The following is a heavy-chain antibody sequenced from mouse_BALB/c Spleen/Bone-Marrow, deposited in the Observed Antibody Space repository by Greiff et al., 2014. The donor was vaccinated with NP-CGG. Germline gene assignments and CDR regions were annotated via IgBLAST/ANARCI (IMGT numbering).Heavy chain of an antibody. Sequence: EVQLQQSGTVLARPGASVKMSCKASGYSFTSYWMYWIKQRPGQGLEWIGAIYPGSSGTSYNRNFKGKAKLTAVTSASTAYMELSSLTNEDSAVYYCTRSITTAVEFDYWGQGTSLTVSS. CDR1: GYSFTSYW. CDR3: TRSITTAVEFDY. V-gene: IGHV1-5*01. D-gene: IGHD1-1*01. CDR2: IYPGSSGT. J-gene: IGHJ2*03.